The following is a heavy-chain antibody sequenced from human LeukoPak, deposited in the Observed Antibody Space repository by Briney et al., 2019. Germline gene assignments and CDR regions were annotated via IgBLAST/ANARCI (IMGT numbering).Heavy chain of an antibody. CDR3: AKEPRGYSGYDWGVYFDY. V-gene: IGHV3-30*18. J-gene: IGHJ4*02. Sequence: PGGSLRLSCIASGFTFSRYGMHWVRQAPGKGLEWVAVISYDGSNKYYADSVKGRFTISRDNSKNTLYLQMNSLRAEDTAVYYCAKEPRGYSGYDWGVYFDYWGQGTLVTVSS. CDR2: ISYDGSNK. D-gene: IGHD5-12*01. CDR1: GFTFSRYG.